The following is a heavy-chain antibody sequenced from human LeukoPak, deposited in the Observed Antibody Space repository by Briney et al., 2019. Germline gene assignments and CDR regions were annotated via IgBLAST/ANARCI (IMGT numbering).Heavy chain of an antibody. CDR2: ISFHGNSK. J-gene: IGHJ4*02. CDR3: AKDRTPLDDYSWGSSPRFDQ. CDR1: GFTFSTYG. Sequence: GGSLRLSCEGSGFTFSTYGMNWVRQAPGKGLEWVAVISFHGNSKFYEDSGKGRFTISRDNSKNTVYLQMNSLRAEDTAVYYCAKDRTPLDDYSWGSSPRFDQWGQGTLVTVSS. V-gene: IGHV3-30*18. D-gene: IGHD3-16*01.